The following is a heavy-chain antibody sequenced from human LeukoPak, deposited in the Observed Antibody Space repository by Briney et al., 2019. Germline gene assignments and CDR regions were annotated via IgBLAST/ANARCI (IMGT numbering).Heavy chain of an antibody. CDR3: ARGMATMVRGATGY. D-gene: IGHD3-10*01. CDR1: GFTFSSYA. Sequence: GGSLRLSCAASGFTFSSYAMSWVRQAPGKGLEWVSAISGSGGSTYYADSVKGRFTISRDNSKNTLYLQMNSLRAEDTAVYYCARGMATMVRGATGYWGQGTLVTVSS. V-gene: IGHV3-23*01. J-gene: IGHJ4*02. CDR2: ISGSGGST.